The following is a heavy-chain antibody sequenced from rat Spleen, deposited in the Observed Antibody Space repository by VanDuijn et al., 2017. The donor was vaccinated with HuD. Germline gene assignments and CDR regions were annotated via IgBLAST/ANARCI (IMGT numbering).Heavy chain of an antibody. D-gene: IGHD1-7*01. J-gene: IGHJ2*01. CDR2: ISTGGGNT. V-gene: IGHV5-25*01. CDR3: ARPLRGLWVSPFDY. CDR1: GFTFSNYY. Sequence: EVQLVESGGGLVQPGRSMKLSCAALGFTFSNYYMAWVRQAPTKGLEWVASISTGGGNTYNRDSAKGRFPSSRDNAKSTLYLQMGSLGSEDTATYDCARPLRGLWVSPFDYWGQGVMVTVSS.